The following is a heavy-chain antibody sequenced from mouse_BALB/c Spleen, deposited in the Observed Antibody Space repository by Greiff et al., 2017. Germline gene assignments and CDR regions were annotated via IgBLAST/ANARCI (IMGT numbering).Heavy chain of an antibody. V-gene: IGHV2-6-7*01. CDR3: ARDQGYDYSWFAY. D-gene: IGHD2-4*01. Sequence: QVQLQQSGPGLVAPSQSLSITCTVSGFSLTGYGVNWVRQPPGKGLEWLGMIWGDGSTDYNSALKSRLSISKDNSKSQVFLKMNSLQTDDTARYYCARDQGYDYSWFAYWGQGTLVTVSA. J-gene: IGHJ3*01. CDR2: IWGDGST. CDR1: GFSLTGYG.